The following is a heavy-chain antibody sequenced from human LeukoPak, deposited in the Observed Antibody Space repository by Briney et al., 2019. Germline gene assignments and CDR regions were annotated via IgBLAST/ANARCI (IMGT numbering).Heavy chain of an antibody. J-gene: IGHJ5*02. D-gene: IGHD6-19*01. CDR2: IYTSGTT. CDR3: ARRNSSGWYNWFDP. Sequence: SETLSLTCTVSGGSISSYYWSWIRQPAGKGLEWIGRIYTSGTTHYNPSLKSRVTMSVDTSKNQFSLKLSSVTAADTAVYYCARRNSSGWYNWFDPWGQGTLVTVSS. CDR1: GGSISSYY. V-gene: IGHV4-4*07.